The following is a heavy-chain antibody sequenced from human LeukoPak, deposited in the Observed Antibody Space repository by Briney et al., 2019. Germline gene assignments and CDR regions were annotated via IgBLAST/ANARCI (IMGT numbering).Heavy chain of an antibody. J-gene: IGHJ4*02. V-gene: IGHV3-23*01. CDR3: ARGTTSRDIVATMGYDY. CDR2: ISGSGGST. D-gene: IGHD5-12*01. Sequence: GGSLRLSCAASGFTFSSYAMSWVRQAPGKGLEWVSAISGSGGSTYYADSVKGRFTISRDNAKNSLYLQMNSLRAEDTAVYYCARGTTSRDIVATMGYDYWGQGTLVTVSS. CDR1: GFTFSSYA.